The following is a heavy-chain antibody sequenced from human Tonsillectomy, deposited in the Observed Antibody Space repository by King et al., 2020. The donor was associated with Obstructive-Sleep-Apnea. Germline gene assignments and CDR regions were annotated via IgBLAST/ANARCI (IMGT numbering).Heavy chain of an antibody. CDR3: ARDLNIVVVVAAYYYYYGMDV. D-gene: IGHD2-15*01. CDR2: ISYDGSNK. V-gene: IGHV3-30-3*01. Sequence: VQLVESGGGVVQPGRSLRLSCAASGFTFSSYAMHWVRQAPGKGLEWVAVISYDGSNKYYADSVKGRFTISRDNSKNTLYLQMNSLRAEDTAVYYCARDLNIVVVVAAYYYYYGMDVWGQGTTVTVSS. CDR1: GFTFSSYA. J-gene: IGHJ6*02.